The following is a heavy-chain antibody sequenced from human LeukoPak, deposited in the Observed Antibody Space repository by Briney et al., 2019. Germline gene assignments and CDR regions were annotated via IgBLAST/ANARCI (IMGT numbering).Heavy chain of an antibody. CDR3: AGSNFDWYFDL. J-gene: IGHJ2*01. CDR1: GGSISRYY. Sequence: SETLSLTCTVSGGSISRYYWSWIREPLGKGLEWIGYISYSGSTNYNPSLKSRVTISVDTSKNQFSLKLTSVTAADTAVYYCAGSNFDWYFDLWGRGTLVTVSS. CDR2: ISYSGST. D-gene: IGHD4/OR15-4a*01. V-gene: IGHV4-59*01.